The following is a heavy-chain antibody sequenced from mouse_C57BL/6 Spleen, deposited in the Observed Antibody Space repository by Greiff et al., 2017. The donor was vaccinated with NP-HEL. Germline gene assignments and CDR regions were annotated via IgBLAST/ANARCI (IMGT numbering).Heavy chain of an antibody. J-gene: IGHJ3*01. Sequence: DVHLVESGGGLVKPGGSLKLSCAASGFTFSSYAISDGGSYTYYPDNVKGRFTISRDNAKNNLYLQMSHLKSEDTAMYYCARDLIYYDYDVGFAYWGQGTLVTVSA. CDR3: ARDLIYYDYDVGFAY. V-gene: IGHV5-4*01. CDR1: GFTFSSYA. D-gene: IGHD2-4*01. CDR2: SDGGSYT.